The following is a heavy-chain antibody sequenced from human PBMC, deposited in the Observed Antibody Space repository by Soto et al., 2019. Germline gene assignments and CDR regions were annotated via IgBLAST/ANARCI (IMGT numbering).Heavy chain of an antibody. V-gene: IGHV1-8*01. CDR3: ARVPTTYYDFWSGLPGYYFDY. CDR2: MNPNSGNT. J-gene: IGHJ4*02. Sequence: ASVKVSCKASGYTFTSYDINWVRQATGQGLEWMGWMNPNSGNTGYAQKFQGRVTMTRNTSISTAYMELSSLRSEDTAVYYCARVPTTYYDFWSGLPGYYFDYWGQGTLVTVS. CDR1: GYTFTSYD. D-gene: IGHD3-3*01.